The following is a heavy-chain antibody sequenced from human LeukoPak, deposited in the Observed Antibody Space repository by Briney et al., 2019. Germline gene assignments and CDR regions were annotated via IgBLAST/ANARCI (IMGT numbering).Heavy chain of an antibody. V-gene: IGHV3-23*01. J-gene: IGHJ4*02. CDR3: AKDFVRYNIQFDY. CDR1: GFTFSSYA. D-gene: IGHD1-14*01. Sequence: PGGSLRLPCAASGFTFSSYAMSWVRQAPGKGLEWVSAISGSGGSTYYADSVKGRFTISRDNSKNTLYLQMNSLRAEDTALYYCAKDFVRYNIQFDYWGQGALVTDSS. CDR2: ISGSGGST.